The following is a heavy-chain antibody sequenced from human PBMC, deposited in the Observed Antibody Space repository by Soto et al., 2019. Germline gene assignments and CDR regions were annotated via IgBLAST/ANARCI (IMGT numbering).Heavy chain of an antibody. V-gene: IGHV1-46*01. CDR1: GYTFTSYY. J-gene: IGHJ5*02. D-gene: IGHD6-6*01. CDR2: INPSGGST. CDR3: ARGDNEYSSWSWFDP. Sequence: ASVKVSCKASGYTFTSYYMHWVRQAPGQGLEWMGIINPSGGSTSYAQKFQGRVTVTRDTSTSTVYMELSSLRSEDTAVYYCARGDNEYSSWSWFDPWGQGTLVTVSS.